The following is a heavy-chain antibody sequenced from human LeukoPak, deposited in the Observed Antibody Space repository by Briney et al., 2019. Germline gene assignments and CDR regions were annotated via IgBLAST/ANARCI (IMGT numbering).Heavy chain of an antibody. Sequence: SVKVSCKASGGTFSSYAISWVRQAPGQGLEWMGGIIPIFGTANYAQKFQGRVTITADESTSTAYMELSSLRSEDTAVYYCAADSTPLVRGVIIAFGYWGQGTQVTVSS. D-gene: IGHD3-10*01. J-gene: IGHJ4*02. V-gene: IGHV1-69*13. CDR3: AADSTPLVRGVIIAFGY. CDR1: GGTFSSYA. CDR2: IIPIFGTA.